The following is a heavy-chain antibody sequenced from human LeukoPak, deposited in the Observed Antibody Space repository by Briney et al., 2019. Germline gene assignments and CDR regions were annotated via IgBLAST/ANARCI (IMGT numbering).Heavy chain of an antibody. V-gene: IGHV1-18*01. Sequence: ASVRVSCKASGYTFTRYGISWVRQAPRQGLEWMGWISAYNGNTEYAQKLQGRVTMTTDTSTSTAYMELRSLRSDDTAVYYCAREGYSSAWYPFDYWGQGTLVTVSS. CDR1: GYTFTRYG. D-gene: IGHD6-19*01. CDR3: AREGYSSAWYPFDY. CDR2: ISAYNGNT. J-gene: IGHJ4*02.